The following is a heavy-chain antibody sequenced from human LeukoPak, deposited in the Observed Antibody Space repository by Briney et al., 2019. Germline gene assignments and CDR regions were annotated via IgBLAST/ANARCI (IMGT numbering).Heavy chain of an antibody. D-gene: IGHD6-13*01. J-gene: IGHJ4*02. CDR3: ATEPRRGAAARIDY. CDR2: INPNSGGT. V-gene: IGHV1-2*02. Sequence: ASVKVSCKASGYTFTGYYMHWVRQAPGQGLEWMGWINPNSGGTNYAQKFQGRVTMTRDTSISTAYMELSRLRSDDTAVYYCATEPRRGAAARIDYWGQGTLVTVSS. CDR1: GYTFTGYY.